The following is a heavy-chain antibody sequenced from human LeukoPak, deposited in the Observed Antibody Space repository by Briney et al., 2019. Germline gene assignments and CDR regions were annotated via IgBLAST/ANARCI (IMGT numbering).Heavy chain of an antibody. CDR1: GFTFDDYG. J-gene: IGHJ4*02. CDR3: ARDYYDSGGYYYFDY. CDR2: MNWNGGST. V-gene: IGHV3-20*04. D-gene: IGHD3-22*01. Sequence: PGGSLRLSCAPSGFTFDDYGMSWVRQAPGKGLEWVSGMNWNGGSTVCGDSVKGRFTISRDNAKNSLYLQMNSLRAEDTALYYCARDYYDSGGYYYFDYWGQGTLVTVSS.